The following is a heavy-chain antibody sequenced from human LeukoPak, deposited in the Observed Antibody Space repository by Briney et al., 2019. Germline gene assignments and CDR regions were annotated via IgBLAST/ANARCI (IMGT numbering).Heavy chain of an antibody. J-gene: IGHJ3*02. D-gene: IGHD2-2*01. V-gene: IGHV3-21*01. CDR3: ARDGIVVVPAAIPDAFDI. Sequence: GGSLRLSCAASGFTFSSYSMSWVRQAPGKGLEWVSSISSSSSYIYYADSVKGRFTISRDNAKNSLYLQMNSLRAEDTAVYYCARDGIVVVPAAIPDAFDIWGQGTMVTVSS. CDR1: GFTFSSYS. CDR2: ISSSSSYI.